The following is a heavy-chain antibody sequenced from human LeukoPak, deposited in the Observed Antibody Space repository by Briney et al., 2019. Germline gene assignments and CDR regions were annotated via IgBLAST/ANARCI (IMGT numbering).Heavy chain of an antibody. CDR2: INPNSGGT. CDR1: GYTFTGYY. J-gene: IGHJ4*02. V-gene: IGHV1-2*06. CDR3: ARVRVAAANDY. Sequence: ASVKVSYKASGYTFTGYYMHWVRQAPGQGLEWMGRINPNSGGTNYAQKFQGRVTTTRDTSISTAYMELSRLRSDDTAVYYCARVRVAAANDYWGQGTLVTVSS. D-gene: IGHD6-13*01.